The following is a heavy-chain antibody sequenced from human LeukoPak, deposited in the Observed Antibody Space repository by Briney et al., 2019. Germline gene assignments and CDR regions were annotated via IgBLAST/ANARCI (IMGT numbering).Heavy chain of an antibody. CDR2: ISHDGSNK. CDR3: ATLWFGDADY. D-gene: IGHD3-10*01. J-gene: IGHJ4*02. Sequence: PGGSLRLSCAASGFTFSSYGMHWVRQAPGKGLEWVAVISHDGSNKYYADSVKGRFTISRDNSKNTLYLQMNSLRAEDTAVYYCATLWFGDADYWGQGTLVTVSS. CDR1: GFTFSSYG. V-gene: IGHV3-30*03.